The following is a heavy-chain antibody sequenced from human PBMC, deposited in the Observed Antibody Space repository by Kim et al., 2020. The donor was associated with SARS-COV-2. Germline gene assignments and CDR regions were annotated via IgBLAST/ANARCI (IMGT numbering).Heavy chain of an antibody. Sequence: SETLSLTCAVYGGSFSGYYWSWIRQPPGKGLEWIGEINHSGSTNYNPSLKSRVTISVDTSKNQFSLKLSSVTAADTAVYYCARGNSITIFGVVINYYYYYGMYVWGQGTTVTVSS. CDR3: ARGNSITIFGVVINYYYYYGMYV. J-gene: IGHJ6*02. CDR2: INHSGST. D-gene: IGHD3-3*01. CDR1: GGSFSGYY. V-gene: IGHV4-34*01.